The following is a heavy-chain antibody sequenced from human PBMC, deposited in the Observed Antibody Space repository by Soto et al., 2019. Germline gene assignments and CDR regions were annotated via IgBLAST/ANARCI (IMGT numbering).Heavy chain of an antibody. J-gene: IGHJ4*02. Sequence: PGGSLRLSCAPSAFTFSDHYMDWVRQAPGKGLEWVGRTRNKANNYTTEYAASVKGRFTISRDDSKNLLYLQMNSLKTEDTAVYYCTSGFPKFDSWGRGTLVTVPQ. CDR2: TRNKANNYTT. V-gene: IGHV3-72*01. D-gene: IGHD3-10*01. CDR3: TSGFPKFDS. CDR1: AFTFSDHY.